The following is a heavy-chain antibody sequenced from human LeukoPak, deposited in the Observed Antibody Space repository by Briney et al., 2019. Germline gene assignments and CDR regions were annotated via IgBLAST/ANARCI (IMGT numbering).Heavy chain of an antibody. Sequence: SETLSLTCTVSGGSISSYYWSWIRQRPGKGLEWIGYIYYSGSTNYNPSLKSRVTISVDTSKNQFSLKLSSVTAADTAVYYCASAIARDAFDIWGQGTMVTVSS. CDR3: ASAIARDAFDI. J-gene: IGHJ3*02. V-gene: IGHV4-59*01. CDR1: GGSISSYY. D-gene: IGHD2-2*01. CDR2: IYYSGST.